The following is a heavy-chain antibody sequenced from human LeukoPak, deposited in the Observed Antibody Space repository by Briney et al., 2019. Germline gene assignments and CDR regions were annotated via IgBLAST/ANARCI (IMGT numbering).Heavy chain of an antibody. CDR3: ARISAGYYDSSGYASDAFDI. CDR1: GFTFSSYA. V-gene: IGHV3-30*14. Sequence: GGSLRLSCAASGFTFSSYAIHWVRQAPGRGLEWVAVISYDGSNKYFADSVKGRFTISRDNSKNTLYLQMNSLRAEDTAVYYCARISAGYYDSSGYASDAFDIWGQGTMVTVSS. D-gene: IGHD3-22*01. J-gene: IGHJ3*02. CDR2: ISYDGSNK.